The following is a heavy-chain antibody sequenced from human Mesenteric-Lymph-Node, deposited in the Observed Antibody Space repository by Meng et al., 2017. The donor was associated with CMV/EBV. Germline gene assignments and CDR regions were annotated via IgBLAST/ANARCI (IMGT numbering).Heavy chain of an antibody. J-gene: IGHJ4*02. Sequence: SCKASGYTFINYYMHWMRQAPRQGLEWMAIINPSDGTTTFAQKFQGRVTLTRDTSTNSVYMELRSLGSEDTAVYYCARDDSKYEPQNHWGQGTLVTVSS. CDR2: INPSDGTT. CDR3: ARDDSKYEPQNH. D-gene: IGHD1-14*01. V-gene: IGHV1-46*01. CDR1: GYTFINYY.